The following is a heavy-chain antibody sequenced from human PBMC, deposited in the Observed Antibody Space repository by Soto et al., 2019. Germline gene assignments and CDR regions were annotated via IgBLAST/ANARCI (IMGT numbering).Heavy chain of an antibody. CDR1: GYTFTSYG. J-gene: IGHJ4*02. D-gene: IGHD6-19*01. CDR3: ARDTVAGTTGCDY. V-gene: IGHV1-18*01. Sequence: QVQLVQSGAEVKKPGASVKVSCKASGYTFTSYGISWVRQAPGQGLEWMGWISAYNGNTNNAQKLQGRVTMTTDTXTSTAYRELRTLRSDDTAEYYCARDTVAGTTGCDYWDQGTPGTVPP. CDR2: ISAYNGNT.